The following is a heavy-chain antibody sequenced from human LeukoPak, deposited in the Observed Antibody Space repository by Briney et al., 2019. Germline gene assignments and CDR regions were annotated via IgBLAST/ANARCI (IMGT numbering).Heavy chain of an antibody. CDR1: GFTFDDYA. CDR2: ISWNSGGI. V-gene: IGHV3-9*01. CDR3: AKSRVLGVVPAGYNWFDP. J-gene: IGHJ5*02. Sequence: TGGSLRLSCAASGFTFDDYAMHWVRHAPGKGLEWVSGISWNSGGIGYADSVKGRFTISRDNAKNSLYLQMNSLRAEDTALYYCAKSRVLGVVPAGYNWFDPWGQGTLVTVSS. D-gene: IGHD2-2*01.